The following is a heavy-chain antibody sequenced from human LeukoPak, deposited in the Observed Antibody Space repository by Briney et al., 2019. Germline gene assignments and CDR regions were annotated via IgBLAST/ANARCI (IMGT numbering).Heavy chain of an antibody. CDR2: IKQDGSEK. CDR3: ARDRFGSDNWFDP. D-gene: IGHD3-10*01. CDR1: GFTFSSYW. V-gene: IGHV3-7*03. Sequence: PGGSLRLSCAASGFTFSSYWMSWVRQAPGKGLEWVANIKQDGSEKYYVDSVKGRFTISRDNAKNSLYLQMNSLRAEDTAVYYCARDRFGSDNWFDPWGQGTLVTVSS. J-gene: IGHJ5*02.